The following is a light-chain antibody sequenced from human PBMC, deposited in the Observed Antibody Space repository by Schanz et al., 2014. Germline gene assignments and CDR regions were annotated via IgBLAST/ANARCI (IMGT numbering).Light chain of an antibody. CDR2: GAS. CDR3: QQHNDWPPWT. V-gene: IGKV3-15*01. Sequence: EIVMTQFPATLSVSPGERVTLSCRASQSVSSNLAWYQHKPGQAPRLLIYGASTRATGIPARFSGSGSGTEFTLTISSLQSEDFAVYYCQQHNDWPPWTFGQGTKVEIK. J-gene: IGKJ1*01. CDR1: QSVSSN.